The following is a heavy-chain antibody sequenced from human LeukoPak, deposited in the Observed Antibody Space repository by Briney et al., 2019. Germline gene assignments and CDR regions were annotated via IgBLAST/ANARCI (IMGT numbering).Heavy chain of an antibody. J-gene: IGHJ6*04. CDR3: AKAGYWSGYYNPLYYMDV. CDR1: GGSISSGSYY. Sequence: SQTLSLTCTVSGGSISSGSYYWSWIRQPAGKGLEWIVRIYTSGSTNYNPSLKSRVTISVDTSKNQFSLKVISVTAADTAVYYCAKAGYWSGYYNPLYYMDVWGTGTTVIVSS. V-gene: IGHV4-61*02. CDR2: IYTSGST. D-gene: IGHD3-3*01.